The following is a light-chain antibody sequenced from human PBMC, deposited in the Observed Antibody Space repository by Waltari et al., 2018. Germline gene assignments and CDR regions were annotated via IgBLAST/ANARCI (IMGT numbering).Light chain of an antibody. CDR3: AAWDTSLNAWV. Sequence: QAGLTQPPSVSKDLRQTATLSCTGNSDNVGNQEAAWLQQPHGHPPNLLSYRDHNRPSGISERFSASTSGSTASLTITGLQPEDEADYYCAAWDTSLNAWVFGGGTKVTVL. V-gene: IGLV10-54*01. CDR1: SDNVGNQE. J-gene: IGLJ3*02. CDR2: RDH.